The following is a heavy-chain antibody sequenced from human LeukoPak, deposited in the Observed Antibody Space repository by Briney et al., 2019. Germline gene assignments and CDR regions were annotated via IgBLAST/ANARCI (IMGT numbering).Heavy chain of an antibody. V-gene: IGHV3-23*01. Sequence: GGSLRLSCAASGFSFSSYAMSWVRQAPGKGLEWVSAISGSGGSTYYADSVKGRFTISRDNSKNTLYLQMNSLRVEDTAVYYCARAGGVLRYTYWGQGTLVTVSS. CDR3: ARAGGVLRYTY. CDR2: ISGSGGST. J-gene: IGHJ4*02. CDR1: GFSFSSYA. D-gene: IGHD3-9*01.